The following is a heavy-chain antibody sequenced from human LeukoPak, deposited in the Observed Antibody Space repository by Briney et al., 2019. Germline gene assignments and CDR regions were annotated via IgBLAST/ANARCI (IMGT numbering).Heavy chain of an antibody. Sequence: ASVKVSRKASGYTFTSYDINWVRQAPGQGLEWMGWISAYNGNTNYAQKLQGRVTMTTDTSTSTAYMELRSLRSDDTAVYYCARDLRDSGSYYYYYYGMDVWGQGTTVTVSS. CDR2: ISAYNGNT. CDR1: GYTFTSYD. V-gene: IGHV1-18*01. D-gene: IGHD1-26*01. CDR3: ARDLRDSGSYYYYYYGMDV. J-gene: IGHJ6*02.